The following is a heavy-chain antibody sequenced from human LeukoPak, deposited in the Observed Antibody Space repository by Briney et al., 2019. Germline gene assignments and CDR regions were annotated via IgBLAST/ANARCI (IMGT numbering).Heavy chain of an antibody. D-gene: IGHD4-23*01. Sequence: GGSLRLSCAASGFTFSSYSMNWVRQAPGKGLEWVSSISSSSSYIYYADSVKGRFTISRDNAKNSLYLQMNSLRAEDTAVYYCARSHGGNSGWFDPWVQGTLVTVSS. J-gene: IGHJ5*02. CDR2: ISSSSSYI. CDR3: ARSHGGNSGWFDP. CDR1: GFTFSSYS. V-gene: IGHV3-21*01.